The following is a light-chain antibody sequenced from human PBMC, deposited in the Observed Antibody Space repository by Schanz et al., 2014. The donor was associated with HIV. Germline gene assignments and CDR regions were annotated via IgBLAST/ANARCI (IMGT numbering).Light chain of an antibody. V-gene: IGLV1-44*01. Sequence: QSALTQPPSVSGAPGQRVTISCSGSSSNIGINTVNWYQHLPGTAPKLLIYAGNQRASGVPDRFSGSQSGTSASLAISGLQSEDESDFFCATWDDSLDGWVFGGGTKLTVL. J-gene: IGLJ3*02. CDR2: AGN. CDR3: ATWDDSLDGWV. CDR1: SSNIGINT.